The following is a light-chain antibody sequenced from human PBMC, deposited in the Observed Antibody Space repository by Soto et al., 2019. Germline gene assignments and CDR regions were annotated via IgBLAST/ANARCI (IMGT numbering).Light chain of an antibody. V-gene: IGKV3-15*01. Sequence: EIVMTQSPATLSVSPGEGATLSCRASQSVSSNLAWYQQKPGQAPWLLIYGASTRATGIPARFSGSGSGTEFNLTISSLQSDDFAVSYCQQYNKWPLTFGGGTKVEIK. CDR1: QSVSSN. CDR2: GAS. CDR3: QQYNKWPLT. J-gene: IGKJ4*01.